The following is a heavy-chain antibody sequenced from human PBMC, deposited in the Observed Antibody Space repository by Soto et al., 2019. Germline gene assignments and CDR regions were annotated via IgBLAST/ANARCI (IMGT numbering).Heavy chain of an antibody. V-gene: IGHV3-33*01. CDR3: ASGSHDYYDSSYFDY. Sequence: PGGSLRLSCAASGFTFSSYGMHWVRQAPGKGLEWVAVIWYDGSNKYYADSVKGRFTISRDNSKNTLYLQMNSLRAEDTAVYYCASGSHDYYDSSYFDYWGQGTLVTVSS. CDR2: IWYDGSNK. D-gene: IGHD3-22*01. CDR1: GFTFSSYG. J-gene: IGHJ4*02.